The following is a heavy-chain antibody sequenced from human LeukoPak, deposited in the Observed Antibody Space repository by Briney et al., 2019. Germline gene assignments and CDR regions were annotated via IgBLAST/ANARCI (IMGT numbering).Heavy chain of an antibody. Sequence: ASVKVSCKASGYTFTSYYMHWVRQAPGQGLEWMGWINPNSGGTNYAQKFQGRVTMTRDTSISTAYMELSRLRSDDTAVYYCAREATVTTNLFDYWGQGTLVTVSS. CDR3: AREATVTTNLFDY. CDR1: GYTFTSYY. D-gene: IGHD4-17*01. J-gene: IGHJ4*02. V-gene: IGHV1-2*02. CDR2: INPNSGGT.